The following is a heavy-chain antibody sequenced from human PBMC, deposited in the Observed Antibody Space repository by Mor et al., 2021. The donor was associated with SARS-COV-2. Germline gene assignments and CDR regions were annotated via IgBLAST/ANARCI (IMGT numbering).Heavy chain of an antibody. V-gene: IGHV3-23*01. CDR3: AKVSGTLFLESHFDY. Sequence: FTISRDNSKNTLNLQMNSLRAEDTAVYYCAKVSGTLFLESHFDYWGQGTLVTVSS. D-gene: IGHD3-3*01. J-gene: IGHJ4*02.